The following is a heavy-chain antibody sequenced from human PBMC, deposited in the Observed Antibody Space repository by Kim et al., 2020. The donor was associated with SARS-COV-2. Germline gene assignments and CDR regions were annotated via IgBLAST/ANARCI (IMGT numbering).Heavy chain of an antibody. CDR1: GASISSDYYY. CDR2: IYFTGTT. Sequence: SETLSLTCAVSGASISSDYYYWSWIRQHPGGGLEWIGYIYFTGTTFYNPSLKSQINISLDASKNQFSLTMTSVTAADTAVFYCARNNVGFCPNGVCPSYYFDYWGQGILVTVSS. D-gene: IGHD2-8*01. J-gene: IGHJ4*02. V-gene: IGHV4-31*11. CDR3: ARNNVGFCPNGVCPSYYFDY.